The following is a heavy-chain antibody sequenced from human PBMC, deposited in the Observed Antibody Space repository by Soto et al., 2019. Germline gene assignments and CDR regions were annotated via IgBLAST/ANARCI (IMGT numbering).Heavy chain of an antibody. CDR2: IDPSDSQT. V-gene: IGHV5-10-1*03. D-gene: IGHD5-12*01. Sequence: EVQLVQSGAEVKKPGESLRISCKASGYSFTNYWITWVRQMPGKGLEWMGKIDPSDSQTNYSPSFQGHVTISADRSINTAYLQWNSLKASDTAMYYCTRLSMARYFYYGMDVWGQGTTVTVSS. CDR3: TRLSMARYFYYGMDV. J-gene: IGHJ6*02. CDR1: GYSFTNYW.